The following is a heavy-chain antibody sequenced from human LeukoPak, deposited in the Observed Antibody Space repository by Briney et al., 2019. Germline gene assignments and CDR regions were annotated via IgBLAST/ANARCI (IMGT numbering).Heavy chain of an antibody. D-gene: IGHD3-16*01. Sequence: GGSQRLSCAASGFTFDDYGMSWVRQAPGKGLEWVSGINWNGRSTDYADSVRGRFTISRDSAKNSLYLQMNSLTTEDTALYYCAKDNIFFGVHNDAFDLWGQGTMVTVSS. CDR3: AKDNIFFGVHNDAFDL. CDR1: GFTFDDYG. J-gene: IGHJ3*01. CDR2: INWNGRST. V-gene: IGHV3-20*04.